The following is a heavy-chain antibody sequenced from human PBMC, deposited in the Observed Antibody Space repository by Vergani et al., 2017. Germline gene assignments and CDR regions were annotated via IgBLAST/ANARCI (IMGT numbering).Heavy chain of an antibody. V-gene: IGHV3-23*01. D-gene: IGHD3-16*01. CDR3: AKDGGSNQRPGRYYFDY. Sequence: EVQLLESGGGLVQPGGSLRLSCAASGFTFSSYAMSWVRQAPGKGLEWVSAISGSGGSTYYADSVKGRFTISRDNSKNTLYLQMNSLRAEDTAVYYCAKDGGSNQRPGRYYFDYWGQGTLVTVSS. J-gene: IGHJ4*02. CDR2: ISGSGGST. CDR1: GFTFSSYA.